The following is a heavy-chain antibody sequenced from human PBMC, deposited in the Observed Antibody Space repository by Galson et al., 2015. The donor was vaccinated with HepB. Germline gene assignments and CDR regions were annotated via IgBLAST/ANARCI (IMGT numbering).Heavy chain of an antibody. CDR2: ISAYNGNT. J-gene: IGHJ6*03. CDR1: GYTFTSYG. V-gene: IGHV1-18*01. D-gene: IGHD3-16*02. CDR3: ARVGDYVWGSYRRYGYMDV. Sequence: SVKVSCKASGYTFTSYGISWVRQAPGQGLEWMGWISAYNGNTNYAQKLQGRVTMTTDTSTSTAYMELRSLRSDDTAVYYCARVGDYVWGSYRRYGYMDVWGKGTTVTVSS.